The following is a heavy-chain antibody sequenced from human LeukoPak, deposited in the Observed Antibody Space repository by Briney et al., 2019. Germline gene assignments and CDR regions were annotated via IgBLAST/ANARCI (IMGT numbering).Heavy chain of an antibody. CDR1: GYTFTSYG. V-gene: IGHV1-8*02. J-gene: IGHJ5*02. CDR2: MNPNSGNT. D-gene: IGHD3-3*01. Sequence: ASVKVSCKASGYTFTSYGISWVRQATGQGLEWMGWMNPNSGNTGYAQKFQGRVTMTRNTSISTAYMELSSLRSEDTAVYYCARAQERYDFWSGYYGWFDPWGQGTLVTVS. CDR3: ARAQERYDFWSGYYGWFDP.